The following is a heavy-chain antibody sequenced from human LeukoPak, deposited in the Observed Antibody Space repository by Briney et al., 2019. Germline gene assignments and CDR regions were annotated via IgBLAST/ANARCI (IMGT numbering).Heavy chain of an antibody. CDR3: ATMGVWDY. Sequence: PGGSLRLPCAASGFTFSSYGMHWVRQAPAKGLEWVAVIWYDGSDKYYADSVKGRFTISRDNSKNTLYLQMNSLRAEDTAVYYCATMGVWDYWGQGTLVTVSS. CDR2: IWYDGSDK. CDR1: GFTFSSYG. V-gene: IGHV3-33*01. J-gene: IGHJ4*02. D-gene: IGHD3-10*01.